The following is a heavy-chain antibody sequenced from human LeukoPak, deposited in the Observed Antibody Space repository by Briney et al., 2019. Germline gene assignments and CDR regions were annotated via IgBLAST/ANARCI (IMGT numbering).Heavy chain of an antibody. J-gene: IGHJ4*02. CDR2: LSGSGGST. Sequence: GGSLRLSCAASGFTFTTYSMKWVRQAPGKGLEWVSGLSGSGGSTYYADSVKGRFTISRDNSKNMLYLQMNSLRAEDTAMYYCAKSGYCSSTICFRDYWGQGTLVSVSS. V-gene: IGHV3-23*01. CDR3: AKSGYCSSTICFRDY. CDR1: GFTFTTYS. D-gene: IGHD2-2*03.